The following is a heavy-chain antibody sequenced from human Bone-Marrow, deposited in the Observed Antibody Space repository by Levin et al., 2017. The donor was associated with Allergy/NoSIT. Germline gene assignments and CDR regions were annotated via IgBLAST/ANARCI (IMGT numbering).Heavy chain of an antibody. CDR3: AKMGYSTSRHP. V-gene: IGHV4-34*01. D-gene: IGHD1-26*01. J-gene: IGHJ5*02. Sequence: SETLSLTCAVSGGPFSDYYWSWIRQPPGKGLEWIGEINGRGSTNYNPSLKSRLTLSVDTYTKQVSMNLSSVTAADTAVYYCAKMGYSTSRHPWGQGTLVTVSS. CDR2: INGRGST. CDR1: GGPFSDYY.